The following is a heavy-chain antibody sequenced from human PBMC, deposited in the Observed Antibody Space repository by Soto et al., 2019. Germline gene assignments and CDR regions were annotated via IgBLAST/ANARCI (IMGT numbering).Heavy chain of an antibody. CDR3: AKGEGVRTIFGVVHRYYGMDV. J-gene: IGHJ6*02. CDR1: GFTFSSYG. Sequence: GGSLGLSCAASGFTFSSYGMHWVRQAPGKGLEWVAVISYDGSNKYYADSVKGRFTISRDNSKNTLYLQMNSLRAEDTAVYYCAKGEGVRTIFGVVHRYYGMDVWGQGTTVTVSS. CDR2: ISYDGSNK. D-gene: IGHD3-3*01. V-gene: IGHV3-30*18.